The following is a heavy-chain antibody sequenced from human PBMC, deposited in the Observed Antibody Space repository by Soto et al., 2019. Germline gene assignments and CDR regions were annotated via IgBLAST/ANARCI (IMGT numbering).Heavy chain of an antibody. CDR2: VSWNSGTM. D-gene: IGHD2-2*01. CDR3: AKGFCSSTRCLTYSYMDV. J-gene: IGHJ6*03. V-gene: IGHV3-9*01. Sequence: EVQLVESGGGLVQPGRSLRLSCAASGLSFDEYAMHWVRQAPGKGLEWVSGVSWNSGTMGYGDSVRGRFAISRDNAKNSLYLQMNSLTTEDTALYYCAKGFCSSTRCLTYSYMDVWGNGTTVTVSS. CDR1: GLSFDEYA.